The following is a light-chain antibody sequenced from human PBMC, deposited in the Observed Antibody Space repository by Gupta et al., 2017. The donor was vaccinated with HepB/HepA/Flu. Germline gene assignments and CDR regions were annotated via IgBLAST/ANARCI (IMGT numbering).Light chain of an antibody. J-gene: IGLJ2*01. CDR2: GNS. CDR3: QSYDSSLSGSV. CDR1: SSNIGAGYD. V-gene: IGLV1-40*01. Sequence: QSALTQPPSVSRAPGQRVTISCPGSSSNIGAGYDVHWYQQLPGTAPKLLIYGNSNRPSGVPDRFSGSKSGTSASLAITGLQAEDEADYYCQSYDSSLSGSVFGGGTKLTVL.